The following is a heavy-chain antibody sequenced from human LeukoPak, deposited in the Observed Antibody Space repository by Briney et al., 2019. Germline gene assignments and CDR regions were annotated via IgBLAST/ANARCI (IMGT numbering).Heavy chain of an antibody. V-gene: IGHV4-34*01. CDR2: INHSGST. CDR1: GGSFSGYY. Sequence: SETLSLTCAVYGGSFSGYYWSWIRQPPGKGLEWIGEINHSGSTNYNPSLKSRVTISVDTSKNQFSLKLSSVTAADTAVYYCARGRNYYGSGTYPMDVWGQGTTVTVSS. D-gene: IGHD3-10*01. CDR3: ARGRNYYGSGTYPMDV. J-gene: IGHJ6*02.